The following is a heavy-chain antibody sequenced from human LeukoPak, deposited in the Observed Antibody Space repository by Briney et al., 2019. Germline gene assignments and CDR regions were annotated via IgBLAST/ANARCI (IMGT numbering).Heavy chain of an antibody. V-gene: IGHV4-31*03. CDR2: IYYSGST. D-gene: IGHD5-12*01. CDR3: AREVRYSGYQDY. CDR1: GGSISSGGYY. J-gene: IGHJ4*02. Sequence: SETLSLTCTVSGGSISSGGYYWSWIRQHPGKGLEWIGYIYYSGSTYYNPSLKSRVTISVDTSKNQFSLKLSSVTAADTAVYYCAREVRYSGYQDYWGQGTLVTVSS.